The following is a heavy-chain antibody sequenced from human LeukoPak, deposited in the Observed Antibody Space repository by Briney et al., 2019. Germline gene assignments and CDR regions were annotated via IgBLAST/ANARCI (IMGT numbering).Heavy chain of an antibody. Sequence: GGSLRLSCAASGFSFSSYLMHWVRQAPGKGLEWVALIGFDVSKIYYADSVKGRFTISRDNSKNTLYLQMNSLRDEDTAVYFCARARLENCSDGSCPDALDIWGQGTMVTISS. CDR2: IGFDVSKI. D-gene: IGHD2-15*01. J-gene: IGHJ3*02. V-gene: IGHV3-33*01. CDR3: ARARLENCSDGSCPDALDI. CDR1: GFSFSSYL.